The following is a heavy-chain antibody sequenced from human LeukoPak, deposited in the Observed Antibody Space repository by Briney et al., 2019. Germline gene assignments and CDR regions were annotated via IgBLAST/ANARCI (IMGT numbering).Heavy chain of an antibody. J-gene: IGHJ4*02. CDR2: ISGSGGST. D-gene: IGHD2-2*01. V-gene: IGHV3-23*01. CDR3: AKEWVAVVPAYDY. CDR1: GFTFSDYY. Sequence: HPGGSLRLSCAAPGFTFSDYYMSWIRQAPGKGLEWVSAISGSGGSTYYADSVKGRFTISRDNSKNTLYLQMNSLRAEDTAVYYCAKEWVAVVPAYDYWGQGTLVTVSS.